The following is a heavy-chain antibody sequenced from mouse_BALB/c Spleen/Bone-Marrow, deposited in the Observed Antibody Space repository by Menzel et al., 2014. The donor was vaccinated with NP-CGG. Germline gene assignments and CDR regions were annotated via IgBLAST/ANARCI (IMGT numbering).Heavy chain of an antibody. CDR1: GFSLTSYG. D-gene: IGHD1-2*01. CDR3: ARVFTTATWGIAY. CDR2: IWAGGST. V-gene: IGHV2-9*02. Sequence: VKLMESGPGLVAPSQSLSITCTVSGFSLTSYGVHWVRQPPGKGLEWLGAIWAGGSTNYNSALMSRLSITKDNSKSQVFLEMDSLQTDDTAMYYCARVFTTATWGIAYWGQGTLVTVSA. J-gene: IGHJ3*01.